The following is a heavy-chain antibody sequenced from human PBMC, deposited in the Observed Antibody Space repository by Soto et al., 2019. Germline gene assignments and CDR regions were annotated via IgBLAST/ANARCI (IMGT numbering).Heavy chain of an antibody. CDR3: ARESKGTFDY. V-gene: IGHV4-30-2*01. CDR1: GGSISSGGYS. J-gene: IGHJ4*02. CDR2: IYHSGST. Sequence: SETLSLTCAVSGGSISSGGYSWSWIRQPPGKGLEWIGYIYHSGSTYYNPSLKSRVTISVDRSKNQFSLKLGSVTAADTAWYYCARESKGTFDYWGQGTWSPSPQ. D-gene: IGHD1-1*01.